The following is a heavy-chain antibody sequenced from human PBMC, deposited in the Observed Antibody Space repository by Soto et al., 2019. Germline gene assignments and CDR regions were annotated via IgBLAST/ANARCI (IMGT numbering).Heavy chain of an antibody. CDR3: ARGPAILNP. Sequence: SETLSLTCTVSGGSISSGGYYWSWIRQPPGKGLEWIGYIYHSGSTYYNPSLKSRVTISVDTSKNQFSLQLNSVTPEDTAVYYCARGPAILNPWGQGILVTVSS. V-gene: IGHV4-30-2*01. J-gene: IGHJ5*02. D-gene: IGHD3-3*01. CDR2: IYHSGST. CDR1: GGSISSGGYY.